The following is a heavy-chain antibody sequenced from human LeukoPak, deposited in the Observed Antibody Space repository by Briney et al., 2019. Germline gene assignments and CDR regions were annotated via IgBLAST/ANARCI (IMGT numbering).Heavy chain of an antibody. Sequence: GASVKVSCKASGGTFSSYTISWVRQAPGQGLECMGGIIPIFGTANYAQKFQGRVTITADKSTSTAYMELSSLRSEDTAVYYCARGRKESIAVRPRYYYYYMDVWGKGTTVTVSS. J-gene: IGHJ6*03. CDR1: GGTFSSYT. CDR3: ARGRKESIAVRPRYYYYYMDV. D-gene: IGHD6-6*01. V-gene: IGHV1-69*06. CDR2: IIPIFGTA.